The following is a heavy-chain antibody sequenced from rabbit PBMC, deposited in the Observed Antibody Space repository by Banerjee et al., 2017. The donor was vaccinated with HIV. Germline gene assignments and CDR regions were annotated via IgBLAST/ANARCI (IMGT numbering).Heavy chain of an antibody. CDR2: TYTGGST. CDR3: ARRVGGGISYDL. J-gene: IGHJ4*01. Sequence: QEQLEESGGDLVKPGASLTLTCTASGFSLSSYWMSWVRQAPGKGLEWIGCTYTGGSTYYASWAKGRFTISKTSSTTVTLQMTSLTAADTATYFCARRVGGGISYDLWGQGTLVTVS. CDR1: GFSLSSYW. V-gene: IGHV1S45*01. D-gene: IGHD8-1*01.